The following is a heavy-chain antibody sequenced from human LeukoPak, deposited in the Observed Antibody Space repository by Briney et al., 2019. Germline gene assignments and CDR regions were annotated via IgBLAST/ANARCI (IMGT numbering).Heavy chain of an antibody. CDR2: INPNSGGT. CDR3: ARGMGVLVPAATWFDP. Sequence: ASVKVSCKASGGTFSSYAISWVRQAPGQGLEWMGGINPNSGGTNYAQKFQGRVTMTRDTSISTAYMDLSRLRSDDTAVYYCARGMGVLVPAATWFDPWGQGTLVTVSS. J-gene: IGHJ5*02. D-gene: IGHD2-2*01. V-gene: IGHV1-2*02. CDR1: GGTFSSYA.